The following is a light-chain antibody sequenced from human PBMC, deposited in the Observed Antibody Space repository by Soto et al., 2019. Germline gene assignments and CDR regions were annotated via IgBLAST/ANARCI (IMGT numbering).Light chain of an antibody. J-gene: IGKJ1*01. V-gene: IGKV1-8*01. CDR1: QGIGTS. CDR3: QQYYTYPQT. Sequence: AIRMTQSPSSLSASTGDSVTITCRASQGIGTSLAWYQQRPGKAPQLLIYTTSSLQTGFPSRFSGSGYGTDFTLTISFLQSEDFATYYCQQYYTYPQTFGQGTKVDVK. CDR2: TTS.